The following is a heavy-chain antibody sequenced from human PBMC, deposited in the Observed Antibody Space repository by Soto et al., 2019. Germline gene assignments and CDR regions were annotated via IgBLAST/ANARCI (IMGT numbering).Heavy chain of an antibody. V-gene: IGHV4-61*01. CDR3: ARISGYSYGLPPYFDY. CDR2: IYYSGST. CDR1: GGSVSSGSYY. D-gene: IGHD5-18*01. Sequence: QVQLQESGPGLVKPSETLSLTCTVSGGSVSSGSYYWSWIRQPPGKGLEWIGYIYYSGSTNYNPSLKRRVTISVDTSNNQFSLKLSSVTAADTAVYYCARISGYSYGLPPYFDYWGQGTLVTVSS. J-gene: IGHJ4*02.